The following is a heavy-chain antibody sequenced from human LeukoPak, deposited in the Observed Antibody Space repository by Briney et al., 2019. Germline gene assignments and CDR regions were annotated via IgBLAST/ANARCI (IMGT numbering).Heavy chain of an antibody. J-gene: IGHJ6*02. CDR1: GGSISSSSYY. CDR3: ARRGYGDDVADMDV. D-gene: IGHD4-17*01. CDR2: IYYSGST. V-gene: IGHV4-39*01. Sequence: KPSETRSLTCTVSGGSISSSSYYWGWIRQPPGKGLEWIGSIYYSGSTYYNPSLKSRVTISVDKSKNQFSLKLSSVTAADTAVYYCARRGYGDDVADMDVWGQGTTVTVSS.